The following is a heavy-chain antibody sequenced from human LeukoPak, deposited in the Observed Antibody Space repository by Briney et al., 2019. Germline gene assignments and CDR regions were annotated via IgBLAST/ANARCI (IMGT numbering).Heavy chain of an antibody. V-gene: IGHV1-46*01. J-gene: IGHJ6*03. Sequence: ASVKVSCKASGYTFTRHYMHWVRQAPGQGLEWMGVINPGGSWTSYAQKFQGGVTMTRDTSISTAYMELSSLRSDDTAVYYCARDKQLDWAHYYYYYMDVWGKGTTVTVSS. CDR2: INPGGSWT. CDR1: GYTFTRHY. D-gene: IGHD1-1*01. CDR3: ARDKQLDWAHYYYYYMDV.